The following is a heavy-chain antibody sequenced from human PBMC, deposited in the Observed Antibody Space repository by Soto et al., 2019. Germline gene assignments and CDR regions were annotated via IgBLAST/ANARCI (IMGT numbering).Heavy chain of an antibody. CDR2: INPSAGSS. D-gene: IGHD2-2*02. V-gene: IGHV1-46*01. CDR3: ARVRGYTTTHYLDY. CDR1: GYTFTNYY. J-gene: IGHJ4*02. Sequence: RASVKVSCKASGYTFTNYYMYWVRQAPGQGLEWMGIINPSAGSSSYAQRFQGRVTMTWDTSTTTVYMELSSLRSEDTAVYYCARVRGYTTTHYLDYWGQGTLVTVSS.